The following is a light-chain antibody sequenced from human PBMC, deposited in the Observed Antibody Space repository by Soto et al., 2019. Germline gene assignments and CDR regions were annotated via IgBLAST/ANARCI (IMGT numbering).Light chain of an antibody. V-gene: IGKV3-11*01. CDR1: QSVSTY. Sequence: EIALTQSPATLCSSPGESDTLSCRASQSVSTYLAWYQQKAGRPPRLLIYDASKRAPGIPARFSGSGSGTDFTLTISSLEPEDFAVYYCQQSSNWQGTFGRGTKVDIK. J-gene: IGKJ1*01. CDR3: QQSSNWQGT. CDR2: DAS.